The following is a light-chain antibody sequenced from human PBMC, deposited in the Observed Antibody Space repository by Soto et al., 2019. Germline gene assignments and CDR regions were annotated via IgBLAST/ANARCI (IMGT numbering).Light chain of an antibody. CDR1: SSDVGRYNY. CDR2: EVS. CDR3: KSYTFSSILV. Sequence: QSALTQPASVSGSPGQSITISCTGTSSDVGRYNYVSWYQQHPGKVPKVMIYEVSKRPSGISNRFSGSKSGNTASLTISGLQAEDEADYSCKSYTFSSILVFGGGTKLTVL. J-gene: IGLJ2*01. V-gene: IGLV2-14*01.